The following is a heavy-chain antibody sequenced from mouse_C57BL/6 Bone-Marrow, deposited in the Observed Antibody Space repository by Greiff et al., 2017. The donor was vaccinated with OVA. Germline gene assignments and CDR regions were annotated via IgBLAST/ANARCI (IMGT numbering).Heavy chain of an antibody. Sequence: QVQLQQSGAELARPGASVKLSCKASGYTFTSYGISWVKQRTGQGLEWIGEIYPRSGNTYYNEKFMGKATFSVDRSSSTVYMVLNSLTSEDPAVYYCGRGGTLFAYWGQGTLVTVSA. CDR3: GRGGTLFAY. D-gene: IGHD3-3*01. J-gene: IGHJ3*01. CDR2: IYPRSGNT. V-gene: IGHV1-81*01. CDR1: GYTFTSYG.